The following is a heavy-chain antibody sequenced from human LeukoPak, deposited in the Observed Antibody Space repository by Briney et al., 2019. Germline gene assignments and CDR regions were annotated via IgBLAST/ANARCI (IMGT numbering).Heavy chain of an antibody. CDR3: ASARPDSSGYYYFDF. CDR2: SRNKANSYTT. J-gene: IGHJ4*02. CDR1: GFSFSDHY. D-gene: IGHD6-19*01. V-gene: IGHV3-72*01. Sequence: PGGSLRLSCAASGFSFSDHYIDWVRQAPGKGLEWVGRSRNKANSYTTEYAASVKGRFTISRDDSQNSLYLQMSSLKTEDTAVCYCASARPDSSGYYYFDFWGQGTLVTVSS.